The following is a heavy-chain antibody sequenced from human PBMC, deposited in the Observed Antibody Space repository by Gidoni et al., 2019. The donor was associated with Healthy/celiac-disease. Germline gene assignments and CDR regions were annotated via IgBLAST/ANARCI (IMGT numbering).Heavy chain of an antibody. J-gene: IGHJ2*01. D-gene: IGHD2-15*01. Sequence: QVQLVESGGGVVQPGRSLRLSCAASGFTFSRHGMHWVRQAPRKGLEWVAVIWYDGSNKYYADSVKGRFTISRDNSKNTLYLQMNSLRAEDTAVYYGARGDGCSGGSCYSDWYFDLWGRGTLVTVSS. CDR1: GFTFSRHG. V-gene: IGHV3-33*01. CDR3: ARGDGCSGGSCYSDWYFDL. CDR2: IWYDGSNK.